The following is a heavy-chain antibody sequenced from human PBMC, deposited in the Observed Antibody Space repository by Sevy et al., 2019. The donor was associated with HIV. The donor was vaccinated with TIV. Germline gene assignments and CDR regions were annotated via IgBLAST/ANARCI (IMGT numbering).Heavy chain of an antibody. Sequence: GGYLRLSCAASGFTFSSYAMSWVRQAPGKGLEWVSAISGRGGSTYYADSVKGRFTISRDNSKNTLYLQMNSLIAEDTAVYYCAKDGYKPSVGDENYYYYYMDVWGKGTTVTVSS. J-gene: IGHJ6*03. CDR3: AKDGYKPSVGDENYYYYYMDV. CDR2: ISGRGGST. CDR1: GFTFSSYA. D-gene: IGHD1-20*01. V-gene: IGHV3-23*01.